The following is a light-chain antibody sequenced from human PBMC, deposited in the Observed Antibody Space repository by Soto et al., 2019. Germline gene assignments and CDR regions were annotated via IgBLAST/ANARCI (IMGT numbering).Light chain of an antibody. CDR1: QTVSRS. CDR3: QQYGRSPGLFT. Sequence: EVVLTQSPATLSVSPGERATLSCRASQTVSRSLAWYQQKPGQAPRLLIYGASTRATGIPGRFSGSGSGTDFTLTISSLQSEDFAVYYCQQYGRSPGLFTFGPGTKVDIK. CDR2: GAS. J-gene: IGKJ3*01. V-gene: IGKV3-15*01.